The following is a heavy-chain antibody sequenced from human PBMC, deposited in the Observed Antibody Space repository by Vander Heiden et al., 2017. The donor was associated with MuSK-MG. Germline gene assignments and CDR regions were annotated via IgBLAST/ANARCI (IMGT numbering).Heavy chain of an antibody. J-gene: IGHJ2*01. CDR2: IIPIFGTA. CDR1: GGTFSSYA. V-gene: IGHV1-69*01. CDR3: ARGSLALDVVVPAAILVPNWYFDL. Sequence: QVQLVQSGAEVKKPGSSVKVSCKASGGTFSSYAISWVRQAPGQGLEWMGGIIPIFGTANYAQKFQGRVTITADESTSTAYMELSSLRSEDTAVYYCARGSLALDVVVPAAILVPNWYFDLWGRGTLVTVSS. D-gene: IGHD2-2*01.